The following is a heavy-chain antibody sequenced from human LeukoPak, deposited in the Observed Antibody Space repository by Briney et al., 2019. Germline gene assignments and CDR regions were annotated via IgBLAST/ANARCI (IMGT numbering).Heavy chain of an antibody. J-gene: IGHJ5*02. CDR1: GGSFSGYY. V-gene: IGHV4-34*01. CDR2: INHSGST. CDR3: AREHGRSAIYDYVWGSYRGNWFDP. Sequence: PSETLSLTCAVYGGSFSGYYWSWIRQPPGKGLEWIGEINHSGSTNYNPSLKSRVTISVDTSKNQFSLKLSSVTAADTAVYYCAREHGRSAIYDYVWGSYRGNWFDPWGQGTLVTVSS. D-gene: IGHD3-16*02.